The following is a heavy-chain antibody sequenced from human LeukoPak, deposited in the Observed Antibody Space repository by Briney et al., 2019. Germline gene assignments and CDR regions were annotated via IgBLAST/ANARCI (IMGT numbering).Heavy chain of an antibody. Sequence: ASVKVSCKASGYTFTNYPMNWVRQAPGQGLEWMGWINPNSGGTNYAQKFQGRVTMTRDTSISTAYMELSRLRSDDTAVYYCASGRSYGYYFDYWGQGTLVTVSS. V-gene: IGHV1-2*02. CDR1: GYTFTNYP. CDR2: INPNSGGT. J-gene: IGHJ4*02. CDR3: ASGRSYGYYFDY. D-gene: IGHD5-18*01.